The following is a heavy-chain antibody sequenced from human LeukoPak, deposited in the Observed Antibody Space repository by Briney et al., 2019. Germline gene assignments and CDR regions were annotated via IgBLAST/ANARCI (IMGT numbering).Heavy chain of an antibody. V-gene: IGHV3-49*04. D-gene: IGHD1-26*01. CDR3: ASRSGRQWLPYFDY. J-gene: IGHJ4*02. CDR1: GFTFGDYS. CDR2: IRSKTYGGTT. Sequence: GGSLRLSCTFSGFTFGDYSMTWVRQAPGKGLEWLGFIRSKTYGGTTEYAASVKGRFTISRDDSKSIAYLQMNSLKTEDTAVYHCASRSGRQWLPYFDYWGQGTLVTVS.